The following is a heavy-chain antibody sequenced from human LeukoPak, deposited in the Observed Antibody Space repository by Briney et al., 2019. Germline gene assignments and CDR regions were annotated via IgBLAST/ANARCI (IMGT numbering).Heavy chain of an antibody. CDR2: ISYDGSNK. CDR3: ARDRRYYGSGSDDAFDI. Sequence: GGSLRLSCAASGFTFSSYAMHWVRQAPGKGLEWVAVISYDGSNKYYADSVKGRFTISRDNSKNTLYLQMNSLRAEDTAVYYCARDRRYYGSGSDDAFDIWGQGTMVTVSS. J-gene: IGHJ3*02. V-gene: IGHV3-30*04. CDR1: GFTFSSYA. D-gene: IGHD3-10*01.